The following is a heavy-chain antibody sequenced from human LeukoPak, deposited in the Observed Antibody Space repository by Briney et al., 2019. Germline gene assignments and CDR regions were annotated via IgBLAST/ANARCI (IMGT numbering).Heavy chain of an antibody. J-gene: IGHJ6*03. V-gene: IGHV1-69*04. CDR2: IIPILGIA. CDR1: GGTFSSYA. D-gene: IGHD3-3*01. CDR3: ARDRGTTYDFWSGYYYMDV. Sequence: SVKVSCKASGGTFSSYAISWVRQAPGQGLEWMGRIIPILGIANYAQKFQGRVTITTDESTSTAYMELSSLRSEDTAVYYCARDRGTTYDFWSGYYYMDVWGKGTTVTVSS.